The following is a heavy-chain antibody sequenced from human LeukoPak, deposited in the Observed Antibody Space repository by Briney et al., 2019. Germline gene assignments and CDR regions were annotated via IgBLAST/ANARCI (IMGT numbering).Heavy chain of an antibody. Sequence: GGSLRLSCAASGFTFSSYAMSWVRQAPGKGLEWVSAISGSGGSTYYADSVKGRFTISRDNSKNTLYLQMSSLRAEDTAVYYCAKAGSGYCSSTSCYTPDYWGQGTLVTVSS. D-gene: IGHD2-2*02. CDR1: GFTFSSYA. V-gene: IGHV3-23*01. J-gene: IGHJ4*02. CDR3: AKAGSGYCSSTSCYTPDY. CDR2: ISGSGGST.